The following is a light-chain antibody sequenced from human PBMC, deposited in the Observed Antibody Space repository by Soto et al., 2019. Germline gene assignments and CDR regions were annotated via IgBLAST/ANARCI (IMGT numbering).Light chain of an antibody. CDR1: QSIDRW. CDR3: QQYDTYSTWT. V-gene: IGKV1-5*03. Sequence: DHQMTQSPSTLSASVGDRVTITCRASQSIDRWVAWYQKKPGKAPKLLIFQTSTLEVGVPSRFSGSRSGTEFTLTISSLQPDDFATYYCQQYDTYSTWTFGRGTKVEVK. J-gene: IGKJ1*01. CDR2: QTS.